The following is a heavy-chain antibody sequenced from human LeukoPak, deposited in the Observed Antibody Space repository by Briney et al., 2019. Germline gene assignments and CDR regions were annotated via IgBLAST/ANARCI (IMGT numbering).Heavy chain of an antibody. Sequence: SETLSLTCTVSGYSISSGYYWSWIRQPPGKGLEWIGYIYYSGTTNYNPSLKSRVTMSVDTSKNQFSLKLNSVTAADTAVYYCARLGAYDAFDIWGQGTMVTVSS. CDR3: ARLGAYDAFDI. J-gene: IGHJ3*02. CDR1: GYSISSGYY. V-gene: IGHV4-61*01. CDR2: IYYSGTT. D-gene: IGHD1-26*01.